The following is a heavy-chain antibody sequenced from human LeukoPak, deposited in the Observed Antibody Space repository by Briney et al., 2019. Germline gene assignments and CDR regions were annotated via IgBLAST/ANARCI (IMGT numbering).Heavy chain of an antibody. CDR3: ASPRSGYRYTFDY. Sequence: PSETLSLTCAVSAASISNYYWSWIRQAPGKGLEWIGYISTSGSTNYNPSLKSRVSISLNTSKNRFSLNLNFVTAADTAVYYCASPRSGYRYTFDYWGQGALVTVSS. J-gene: IGHJ4*02. D-gene: IGHD3-22*01. CDR1: AASISNYY. V-gene: IGHV4-4*09. CDR2: ISTSGST.